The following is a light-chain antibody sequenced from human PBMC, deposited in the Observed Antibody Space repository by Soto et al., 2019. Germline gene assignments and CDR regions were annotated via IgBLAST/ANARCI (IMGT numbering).Light chain of an antibody. V-gene: IGLV4-69*01. J-gene: IGLJ2*01. Sequence: HLVLTQSPSASASLGASVKLTCTLSSGHSSYAIAWHQQQPEKGPRYLMKLNSDGSHSKGDGIPDRFSGSSSGAERYLTISSLQSEDEADYYCQTWGTVVFGGGTKMTVL. CDR2: LNSDGSH. CDR1: SGHSSYA. CDR3: QTWGTVV.